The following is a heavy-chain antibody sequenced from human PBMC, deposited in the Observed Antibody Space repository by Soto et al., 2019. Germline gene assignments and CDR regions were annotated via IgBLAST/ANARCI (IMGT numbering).Heavy chain of an antibody. Sequence: XGSLXLSXXASGFTFSSYXXXXXRXXPGKGLEWVSXISGSGGSTYYADSVKGRFTISRDNSKNTLYLQMNSLRAEDTAVYYCAXFVVVPAAADNHYFDYWGQGTLVTVSS. CDR1: GFTFSSYX. J-gene: IGHJ4*02. V-gene: IGHV3-23*01. CDR2: ISGSGGST. D-gene: IGHD2-2*01. CDR3: AXFVVVPAAADNHYFDY.